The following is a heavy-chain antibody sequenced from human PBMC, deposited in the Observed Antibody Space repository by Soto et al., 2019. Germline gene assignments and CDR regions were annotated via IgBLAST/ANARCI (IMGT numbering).Heavy chain of an antibody. J-gene: IGHJ4*02. CDR3: ARDRAFELGNY. V-gene: IGHV1-18*01. Sequence: QVQLVQSGAEVMKPGASVKVSCKASGYTFTSYGISWVRQAPGQGLEWMGWISADNGNTNYAQKLQGRVTMTTDTTTSTANVELTSLTSDDPAVYYCARDRAFELGNYWGQGNLVTVSS. CDR1: GYTFTSYG. D-gene: IGHD1-26*01. CDR2: ISADNGNT.